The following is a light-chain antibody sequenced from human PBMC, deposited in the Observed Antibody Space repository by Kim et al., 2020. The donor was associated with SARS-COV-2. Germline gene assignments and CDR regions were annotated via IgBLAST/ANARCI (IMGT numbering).Light chain of an antibody. J-gene: IGKJ2*01. CDR3: QQYGSSPYT. CDR2: GAS. V-gene: IGKV3-20*01. Sequence: EIVLTQSPGTLSLSPGERATLSCRASQSVSSNYLAWYQGKPGQAPRLLIFGASSRATGIPDRFSGSGSGTDFTLTISRLEPKDFAVYYCQQYGSSPYTFGQGTKLEI. CDR1: QSVSSNY.